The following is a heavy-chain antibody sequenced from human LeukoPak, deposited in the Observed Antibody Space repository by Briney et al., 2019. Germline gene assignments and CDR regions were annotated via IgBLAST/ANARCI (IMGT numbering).Heavy chain of an antibody. Sequence: SETLSLTCAVYGGSFSGYYWSWIRQPPGKGLEWIGEINHSGSTNYNPSLKSRVTISVDTSKNQFSLKLSSVTAADTAVYYCARGLYSNPIIGFDHWGQGTLVTVSS. J-gene: IGHJ4*02. CDR1: GGSFSGYY. CDR2: INHSGST. D-gene: IGHD4-11*01. V-gene: IGHV4-34*01. CDR3: ARGLYSNPIIGFDH.